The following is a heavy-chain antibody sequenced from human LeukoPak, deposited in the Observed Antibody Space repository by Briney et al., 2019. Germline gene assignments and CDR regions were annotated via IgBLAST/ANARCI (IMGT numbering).Heavy chain of an antibody. D-gene: IGHD2-2*01. CDR1: GFTFSSYG. V-gene: IGHV3-21*01. J-gene: IGHJ6*02. CDR2: ISSSSYI. CDR3: ARAVPSYYGMDV. Sequence: GGSLRLSCAASGFTFSSYGMNWVRQAPGKGLEWVSSISSSSYIYYADSVKGRFTISRDNAKNSLYLQMNSLRAEDTAVYYCARAVPSYYGMDVWGQGTTVTVSS.